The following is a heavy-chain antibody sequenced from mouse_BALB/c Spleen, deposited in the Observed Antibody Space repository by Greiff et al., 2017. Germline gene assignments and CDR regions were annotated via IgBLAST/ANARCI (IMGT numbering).Heavy chain of an antibody. CDR2: ISSGGST. CDR1: GFTFSSYA. Sequence: EVMLVESGGGLVKPGGSLKLSCAASGFTFSSYAMSWVRQTPEKRLEWVASISSGGSTYYPDSVKGRFTISRDNARNILYLQMSSLRSEDTAMYYCARGPDYDGSSYAMDYWGQGTSVTVSS. J-gene: IGHJ4*01. CDR3: ARGPDYDGSSYAMDY. D-gene: IGHD2-4*01. V-gene: IGHV5-6-5*01.